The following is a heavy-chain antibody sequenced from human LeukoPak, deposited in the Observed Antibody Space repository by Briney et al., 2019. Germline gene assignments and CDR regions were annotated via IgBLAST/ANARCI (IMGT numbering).Heavy chain of an antibody. D-gene: IGHD5-12*01. Sequence: QTLSVTCASSGDSVFSSTGAWNWIPQSPSRTLMWLGRTYYRCKWYSDLAEYVKSRITIDPDTSENQFTLQLNSVTPDYTSVYFCAIRQTDSGLLFVYWGQGTLDRVSS. CDR3: AIRQTDSGLLFVY. V-gene: IGHV6-1*01. J-gene: IGHJ4*02. CDR1: GDSVFSSTGA. CDR2: TYYRCKWYS.